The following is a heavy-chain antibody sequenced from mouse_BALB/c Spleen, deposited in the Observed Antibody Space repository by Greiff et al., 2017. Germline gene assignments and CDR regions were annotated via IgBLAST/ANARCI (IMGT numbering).Heavy chain of an antibody. V-gene: IGHV2-6-7*01. CDR2: IWGDGST. D-gene: IGHD2-4*01. J-gene: IGHJ4*01. CDR3: ARASITTGGHAMDY. CDR1: GFSLTGYG. Sequence: VQGVESGPGLVAPSQSLSITCTVSGFSLTGYGVNWVRQPPGKGLEWLGMIWGDGSTDYNSALKSRLSISKDNSKSQVFLKMNSLQTDDTARYYCARASITTGGHAMDYWGQGTSVTVSS.